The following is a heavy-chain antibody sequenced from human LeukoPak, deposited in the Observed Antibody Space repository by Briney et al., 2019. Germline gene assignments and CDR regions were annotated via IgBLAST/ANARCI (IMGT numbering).Heavy chain of an antibody. Sequence: PGGSLRLSCAASGFTFSSYALNWVRQAPGKGLEWVSYISHISLTIYYADSVKGRFTISRDNARNSLYLQMNSLRAEDTAVYYCARGLHYYDAGGYHYPDAFDIWGQGTLVTVSS. D-gene: IGHD3-22*01. V-gene: IGHV3-48*01. J-gene: IGHJ3*02. CDR1: GFTFSSYA. CDR3: ARGLHYYDAGGYHYPDAFDI. CDR2: ISHISLTI.